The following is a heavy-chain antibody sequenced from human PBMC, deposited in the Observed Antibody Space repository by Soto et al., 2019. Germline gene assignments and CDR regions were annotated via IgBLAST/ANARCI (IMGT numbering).Heavy chain of an antibody. V-gene: IGHV3-23*01. CDR2: ISNGAGST. D-gene: IGHD3-10*01. CDR1: GFAFSNHA. CDR3: AKLSENGSGSYYLDPNYFDY. J-gene: IGHJ4*02. Sequence: GGSLRLSCAASGFAFSNHAMSWVRQAPGKGLEWVSSISNGAGSTYYADSVKGRFSISRDNSKNTLYLQMDRLRAEDTAVYYCAKLSENGSGSYYLDPNYFDYWGPGTLATVSS.